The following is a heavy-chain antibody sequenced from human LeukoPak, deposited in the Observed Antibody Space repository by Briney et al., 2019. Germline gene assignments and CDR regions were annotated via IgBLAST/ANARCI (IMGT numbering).Heavy chain of an antibody. D-gene: IGHD3-16*02. CDR3: ARSPRGSYRLDY. CDR2: INHSGST. V-gene: IGHV4-34*01. Sequence: SETLSLTCAVYGGSFSGYYWSWIRQPPGKGLEWIGEINHSGSTNYNPSLKSRVTISVDTSKNQFSLKLSSVTAADTAVYYCARSPRGSYRLDYWGQGTLVTVSS. CDR1: GGSFSGYY. J-gene: IGHJ4*02.